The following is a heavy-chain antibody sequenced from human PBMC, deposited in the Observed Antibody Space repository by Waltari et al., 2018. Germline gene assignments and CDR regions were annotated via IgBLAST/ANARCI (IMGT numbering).Heavy chain of an antibody. CDR1: GFNLRLTW. CDR2: INSDGSSR. Sequence: DVEVVQSGGGFVQPGGSLRLSCVASGFNLRLTWTPWVRQVPGKGLVWVARINSDGSSRSYTDSVKGRFTISRDNSKNTVYLQMDALRVEDTAVYYCAKDVAMGKSGFALDYWGQGALVTVSS. J-gene: IGHJ4*02. V-gene: IGHV3-74*01. CDR3: AKDVAMGKSGFALDY. D-gene: IGHD3-3*01.